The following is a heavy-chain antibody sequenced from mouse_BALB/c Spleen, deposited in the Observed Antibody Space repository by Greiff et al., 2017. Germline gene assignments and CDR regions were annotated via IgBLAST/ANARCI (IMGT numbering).Heavy chain of an antibody. CDR2: IDPSDSET. J-gene: IGHJ4*01. D-gene: IGHD4-1*01. CDR3: ARTGEDAMDY. V-gene: IGHV1-69*02. CDR1: GYTFTSYW. Sequence: QVQLQQPGAELVKPGAPVKLSCKASGYTFTSYWMNWVKQRPGRGLEWIGRIDPSDSETHYNQKFKDKATLTVDKSSSTAYIQLSSLTSEDSAVYYCARTGEDAMDYWGQGTSVTVSS.